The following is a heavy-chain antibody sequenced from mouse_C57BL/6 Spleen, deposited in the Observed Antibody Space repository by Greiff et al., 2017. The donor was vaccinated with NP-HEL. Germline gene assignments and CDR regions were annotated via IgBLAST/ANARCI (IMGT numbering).Heavy chain of an antibody. V-gene: IGHV1-39*01. Sequence: LVESGPELVKPGASVKISCKASGYSFTDYNMNWVKQSNGKSLEWIGVINPNYGTTSYNQKFKGKATLTVDQSSSTAYMQLNSLTSEDSAVYYCARSEYGSREDWFAYWGQGTLVTVSA. CDR2: INPNYGTT. CDR3: ARSEYGSREDWFAY. D-gene: IGHD1-1*01. J-gene: IGHJ3*01. CDR1: GYSFTDYN.